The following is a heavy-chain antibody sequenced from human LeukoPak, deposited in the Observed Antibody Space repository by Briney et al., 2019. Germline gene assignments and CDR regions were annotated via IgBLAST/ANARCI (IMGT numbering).Heavy chain of an antibody. CDR3: ARGGDIAVVPAAMVGP. Sequence: GASVKVSCKASGYTFTSYAMHWVRQAPGQRLEWMGWINAGNGNTKYSQKFQGRLTMTRDTSTNTAYMELSSLRSEDTAVYYCARGGDIAVVPAAMVGPWGQGTLVTVSS. J-gene: IGHJ5*02. V-gene: IGHV1-3*01. CDR2: INAGNGNT. CDR1: GYTFTSYA. D-gene: IGHD2-2*01.